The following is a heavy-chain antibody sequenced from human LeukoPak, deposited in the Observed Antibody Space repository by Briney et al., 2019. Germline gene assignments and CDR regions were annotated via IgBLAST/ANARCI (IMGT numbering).Heavy chain of an antibody. CDR2: ISGSGGST. J-gene: IGHJ4*02. CDR3: AIRDGNNNRDY. D-gene: IGHD5-24*01. Sequence: PGGSLRLSCAASGFTFSSYAMSWVRQAPGKGLEWVSAISGSGGSTYYADSVKGRFTISRDSSKNTLYLQMGSLRVDDTALYYCAIRDGNNNRDYWGQGILVTVSS. CDR1: GFTFSSYA. V-gene: IGHV3-23*01.